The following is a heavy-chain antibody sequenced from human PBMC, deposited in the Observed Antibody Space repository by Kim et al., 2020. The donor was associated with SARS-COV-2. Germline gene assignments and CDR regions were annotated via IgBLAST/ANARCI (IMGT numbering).Heavy chain of an antibody. CDR3: ARGKVVVDGMDV. D-gene: IGHD2-15*01. Sequence: NSNPSLKSRVTLSVDTSKNQFSLKVSSVTAADTAVYYCARGKVVVDGMDVWGQGTTVTVSS. J-gene: IGHJ6*02. V-gene: IGHV4-34*01.